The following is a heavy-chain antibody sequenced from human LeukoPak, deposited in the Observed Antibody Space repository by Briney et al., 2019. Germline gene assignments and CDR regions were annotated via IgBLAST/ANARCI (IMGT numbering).Heavy chain of an antibody. V-gene: IGHV3-15*01. CDR1: AFTFSNAC. Sequence: GGSLRLSCAASAFTFSNACMSCVRQAQGKGMEWVGRIKSKTDGGTTDYAATVKGRFTISRDDSKNTLYLQMNSLKTEDTAVYYCAVGAEGHSYSHVNYWGQGTLVTVSS. CDR2: IKSKTDGGTT. J-gene: IGHJ4*02. D-gene: IGHD5-18*01. CDR3: AVGAEGHSYSHVNY.